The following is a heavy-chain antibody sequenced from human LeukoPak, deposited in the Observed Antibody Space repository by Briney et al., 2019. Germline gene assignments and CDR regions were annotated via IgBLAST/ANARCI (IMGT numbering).Heavy chain of an antibody. V-gene: IGHV3-23*01. CDR1: GFTLSSYA. D-gene: IGHD5-24*01. J-gene: IGHJ4*02. Sequence: GGSLRLSCAASGFTLSSYAMSWVRQAPGKGLEWVSTISGSGGSTYYADSVKGRFIISRDNSKSTLYLQMNSLRAEDTAVYYCVNLVEMPTVGCDYWGQGTLVTVSS. CDR2: ISGSGGST. CDR3: VNLVEMPTVGCDY.